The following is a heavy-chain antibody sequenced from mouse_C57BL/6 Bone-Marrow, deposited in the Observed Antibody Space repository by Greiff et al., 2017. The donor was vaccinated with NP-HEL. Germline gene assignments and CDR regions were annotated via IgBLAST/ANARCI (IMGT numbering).Heavy chain of an antibody. V-gene: IGHV1-64*01. D-gene: IGHD1-1*01. Sequence: QVQLQQPGAELVKPGASVKLSCKASGYTFTSYWMHWVKQRPGQGLEWIGMIHPNSGSTNYNEKFKSKATLTVDKSSSTAYMQLSSLTSEDSAVYYCARYYGSFAMDDWGQGTSVTVSS. CDR3: ARYYGSFAMDD. CDR1: GYTFTSYW. CDR2: IHPNSGST. J-gene: IGHJ4*01.